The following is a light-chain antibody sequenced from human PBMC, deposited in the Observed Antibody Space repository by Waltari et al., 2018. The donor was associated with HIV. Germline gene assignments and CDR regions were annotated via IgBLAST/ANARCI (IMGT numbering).Light chain of an antibody. J-gene: IGLJ3*02. CDR2: NTI. CDR3: VLYMGSGISV. V-gene: IGLV8-61*01. Sequence: QTVVTQGPSFSVSPGGTVTLTCGLSSGSVSTSYYPSWYQQTPGQAPRPLIYNTITRSSGVPDRFSGSILGNKSALTIAGAQADDESDYYCVLYMGSGISVFGGGTKLTVL. CDR1: SGSVSTSYY.